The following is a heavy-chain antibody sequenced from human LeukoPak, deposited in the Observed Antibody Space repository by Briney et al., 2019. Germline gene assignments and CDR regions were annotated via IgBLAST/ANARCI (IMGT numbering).Heavy chain of an antibody. V-gene: IGHV4-38-2*01. J-gene: IGHJ3*02. CDR1: GYSISSGYY. CDR2: IYHSGST. D-gene: IGHD1-26*01. Sequence: SETLSLTCAVSGYSISSGYYWGWIRQPPGKGLEGIGSIYHSGSTYYNPSLKSRVTISVDTSKTQFSLKLSSVTAADTAVYYCARQVGAYAFDIWGQGTMVTVSS. CDR3: ARQVGAYAFDI.